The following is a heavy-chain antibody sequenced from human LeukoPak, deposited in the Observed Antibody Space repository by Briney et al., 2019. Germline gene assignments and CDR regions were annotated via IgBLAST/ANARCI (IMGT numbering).Heavy chain of an antibody. Sequence: SETLSLTCAVYGGSFSGYYWSWIRQPPGKGLEWIGEINHSGSTNYNPSLKSRATISVDTSKNQFSLKLSSVTAADTAVYYCARGGDGSSWHPLFDYWGQGTLVTVSS. CDR3: ARGGDGSSWHPLFDY. CDR2: INHSGST. CDR1: GGSFSGYY. V-gene: IGHV4-34*01. D-gene: IGHD6-13*01. J-gene: IGHJ4*02.